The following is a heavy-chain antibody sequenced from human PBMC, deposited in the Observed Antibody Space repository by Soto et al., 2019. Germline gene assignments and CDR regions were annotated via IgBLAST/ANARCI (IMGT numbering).Heavy chain of an antibody. CDR1: GYSFTIYW. CDR3: ARLGFPGAIYFDS. Sequence: GESLKISCKGSGYSFTIYWIGWVRQVPGKGLEWMGIIYPGDSETKYSPDFEGQVTISADRSTNTAYLQWRSLRASDTAMYYCARLGFPGAIYFDSWGLGTLVTV. CDR2: IYPGDSET. V-gene: IGHV5-51*01. J-gene: IGHJ4*02.